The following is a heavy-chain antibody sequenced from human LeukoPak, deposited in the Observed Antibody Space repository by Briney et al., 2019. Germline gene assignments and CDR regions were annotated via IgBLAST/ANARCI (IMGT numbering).Heavy chain of an antibody. Sequence: SETLSLTCTVSGGSISSYYWSWIRQPAGKGLEWIGRIYTSGSTNYNPSLKSRVTMSVDTSKNQFSLKLSSVTAADTAVYYCARGGADFWSGYSHLNWFGPWGQGTLVTVSS. CDR1: GGSISSYY. V-gene: IGHV4-4*07. J-gene: IGHJ5*02. CDR3: ARGGADFWSGYSHLNWFGP. CDR2: IYTSGST. D-gene: IGHD3-3*01.